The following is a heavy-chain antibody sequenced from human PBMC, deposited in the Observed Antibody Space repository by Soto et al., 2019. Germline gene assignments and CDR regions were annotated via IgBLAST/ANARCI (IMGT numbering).Heavy chain of an antibody. Sequence: ASVKVSCKASGYTFTSYDINWVRQATGQGLEWMGWMNPNSGNTGYAQKFQGRVTMTRNTSISTAYMELSSLRSEDTAVYYCARVLRLWCGDLPSHAFAIWGQGTMDTGSS. J-gene: IGHJ3*02. V-gene: IGHV1-8*01. CDR1: GYTFTSYD. CDR3: ARVLRLWCGDLPSHAFAI. CDR2: MNPNSGNT. D-gene: IGHD3-10*01.